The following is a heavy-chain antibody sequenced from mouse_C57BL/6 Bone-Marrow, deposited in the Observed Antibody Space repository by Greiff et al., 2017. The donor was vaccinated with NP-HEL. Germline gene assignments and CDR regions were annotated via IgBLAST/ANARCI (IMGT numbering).Heavy chain of an antibody. CDR2: ISNGGGST. J-gene: IGHJ1*03. V-gene: IGHV5-12*01. CDR3: ARRDV. Sequence: DVHLVESGGGLVQPGGSLKLSCAASGFTFSDYYMYWVRQTPEKRLEWVAYISNGGGSTYYPDTVKGRFTISRDNAKNTLYLQMSRLKSEDTAMYYCARRDVWGTGTTVTVSS. CDR1: GFTFSDYY.